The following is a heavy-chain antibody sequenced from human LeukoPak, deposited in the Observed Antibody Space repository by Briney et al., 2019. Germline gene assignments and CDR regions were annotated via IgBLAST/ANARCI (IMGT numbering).Heavy chain of an antibody. CDR3: ARDEYPYGGRTHPYYFDS. CDR1: GGSFSGYC. D-gene: IGHD3-10*01. V-gene: IGHV4-34*01. J-gene: IGHJ4*02. CDR2: INHSGST. Sequence: PSETLSLTCAVYGGSFSGYCWSWLRQPPGKGLEWVGEINHSGSTNYNPSLKSRVTISVDTSKNQFSLKLNSVTAADAAVYYCARDEYPYGGRTHPYYFDSWGQGTLVTVSS.